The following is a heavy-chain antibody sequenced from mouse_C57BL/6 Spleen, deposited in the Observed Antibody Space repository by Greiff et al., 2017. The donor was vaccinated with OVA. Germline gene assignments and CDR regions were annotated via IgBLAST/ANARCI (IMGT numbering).Heavy chain of an antibody. Sequence: EVKLMESGTVLARPGASVKMSCKTSGYTFTSYWMHWVKQRPGQGLEWIGAIYPGNSDTSYNQKFKGKATFTADTSSNTAYMQLSSLTTEDSAIYYCARSVYGGDYWGQGTSVTVSS. CDR3: ARSVYGGDY. CDR2: IYPGNSDT. CDR1: GYTFTSYW. J-gene: IGHJ4*01. D-gene: IGHD1-1*02. V-gene: IGHV1-5*01.